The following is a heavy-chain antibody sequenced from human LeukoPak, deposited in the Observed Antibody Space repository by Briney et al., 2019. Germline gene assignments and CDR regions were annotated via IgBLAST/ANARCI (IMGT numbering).Heavy chain of an antibody. CDR1: GFTFSSYD. CDR2: IGTSGDT. J-gene: IGHJ4*01. Sequence: GGSLRLSCAASGFTFSSYDMHWVRQATGKGLEWVSVIGTSGDTYYAGSVKGRFTISRENAKNSLYLQMNSPTAGDTAVYFCSRVGSRGWPNYFDSWGQGTLVTGSS. CDR3: SRVGSRGWPNYFDS. V-gene: IGHV3-13*04. D-gene: IGHD6-19*01.